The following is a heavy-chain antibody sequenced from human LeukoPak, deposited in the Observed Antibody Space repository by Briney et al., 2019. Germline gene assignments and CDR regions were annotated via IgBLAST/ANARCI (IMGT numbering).Heavy chain of an antibody. V-gene: IGHV1-46*01. J-gene: IGHJ6*02. CDR3: ASEYSSSPEMSYCYYYYGMDV. CDR1: GYTFTSYY. CDR2: INPSGGST. D-gene: IGHD6-6*01. Sequence: ASVKVSCKASGYTFTSYYMHWVRQAPGQGLEWMGIINPSGGSTSYAQKFQGRVTMTRDTSTSTVYMELSSLRSEDTAVYYCASEYSSSPEMSYCYYYYGMDVWGQGTTVTVSS.